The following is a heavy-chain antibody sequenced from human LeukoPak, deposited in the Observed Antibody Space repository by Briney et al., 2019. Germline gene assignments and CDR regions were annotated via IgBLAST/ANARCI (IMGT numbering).Heavy chain of an antibody. CDR3: ARARYSSGWYREYFDY. V-gene: IGHV4-59*01. CDR2: IYYSGST. D-gene: IGHD6-19*01. Sequence: PSETLPLTCTVSGGSISSYYWSWIRQPPGKGLEWIGYIYYSGSTNYNPSLKSRVTISVDTSKSQFSLKLSSVTAADTAVYYCARARYSSGWYREYFDYWGQGTLVTVSS. J-gene: IGHJ4*02. CDR1: GGSISSYY.